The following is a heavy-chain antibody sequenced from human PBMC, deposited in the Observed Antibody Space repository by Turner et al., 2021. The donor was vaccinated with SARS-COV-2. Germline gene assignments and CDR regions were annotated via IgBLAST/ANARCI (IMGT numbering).Heavy chain of an antibody. CDR2: ISYDGNNK. J-gene: IGHJ4*02. Sequence: QVQLVESGGGVVQPGRSLRLSCAASGITFSSYGMHWVRQAPGKGLEWVAVISYDGNNKYYADSVKGRFTISRDNSKNTLYLQMNSLRAEDTAVYYCAKQLGLYSNPMYYFDYWGQGTLVTVSS. CDR3: AKQLGLYSNPMYYFDY. V-gene: IGHV3-30*18. CDR1: GITFSSYG. D-gene: IGHD4-4*01.